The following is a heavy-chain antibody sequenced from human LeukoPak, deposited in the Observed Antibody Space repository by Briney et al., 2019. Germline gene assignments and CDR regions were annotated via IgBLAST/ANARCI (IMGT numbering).Heavy chain of an antibody. D-gene: IGHD3-16*01. J-gene: IGHJ4*02. CDR2: INPSAGST. CDR1: GYTFTSYY. V-gene: IGHV1-46*01. Sequence: ASVKVSCKASGYTFTSYYMHWVRQAPGQGLEWMGIINPSAGSTSYAQKFQGRDTMTSDTSTSTDYMELTRQRSEDTAVYDCARGFGPEWVGYFDYWGQGTLVTVSS. CDR3: ARGFGPEWVGYFDY.